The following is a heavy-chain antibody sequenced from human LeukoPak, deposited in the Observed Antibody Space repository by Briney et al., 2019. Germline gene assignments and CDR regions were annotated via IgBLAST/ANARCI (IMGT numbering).Heavy chain of an antibody. CDR3: ASLGDGFDI. CDR1: GYRFTNYD. V-gene: IGHV1-8*03. D-gene: IGHD1-26*01. J-gene: IGHJ3*02. CDR2: MNPNSGNT. Sequence: ASVKVSCKASGYRFTNYDINWVRQATGQGLEWMGWMNPNSGNTGYAQKFQGRVTVTRNTSITTAYMELSSLRSEDTAVYYCASLGDGFDIWGQGTMVTVSS.